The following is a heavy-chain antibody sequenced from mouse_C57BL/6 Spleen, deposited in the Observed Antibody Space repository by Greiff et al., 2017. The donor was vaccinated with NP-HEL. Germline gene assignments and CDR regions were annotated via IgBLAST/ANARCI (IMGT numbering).Heavy chain of an antibody. CDR1: GYAFTNYL. D-gene: IGHD1-1*01. J-gene: IGHJ1*03. CDR2: INPGSGGT. CDR3: AREEVYYGSSYEYFDV. Sequence: QVQLQQSGAELVRPGTSVKVSCKASGYAFTNYLIEWVKQRPGQGLEWIGVINPGSGGTNYNEKFKGKATLTADKSSSTAYMQLSSLTSEDSAVYFCAREEVYYGSSYEYFDVWGTGTTVTVSS. V-gene: IGHV1-54*01.